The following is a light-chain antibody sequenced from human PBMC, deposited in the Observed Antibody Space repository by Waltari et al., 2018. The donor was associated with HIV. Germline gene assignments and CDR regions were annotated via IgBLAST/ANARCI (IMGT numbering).Light chain of an antibody. CDR2: CNS. CDR1: SSNIGAGFD. CDR3: QSYDRSLSGYVV. V-gene: IGLV1-40*01. J-gene: IGLJ2*01. Sequence: QSLLTQPPSVSGAPGQRVTISCTGSSSNIGAGFDVHWYQQLPGTVPKLLIYCNSNRPSVVPHRCSGSKSGTSASLAITGLQAEDEADYYCQSYDRSLSGYVVFGGGTKLTVL.